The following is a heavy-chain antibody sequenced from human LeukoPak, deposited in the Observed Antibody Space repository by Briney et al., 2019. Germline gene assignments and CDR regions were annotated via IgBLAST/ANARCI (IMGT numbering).Heavy chain of an antibody. CDR2: INADGSTT. CDR3: VVVVEPPDSDGFDV. CDR1: GFTFGNSW. D-gene: IGHD1-14*01. J-gene: IGHJ3*01. Sequence: GGSLRLSCAASGFTFGNSWVHWVRLAPGKGLVWVSLINADGSTTTYADSVKGRFTISRDNARNTLSLQMNSPTIEDTAVYYCVVVVEPPDSDGFDVWGQGTMITVSS. V-gene: IGHV3-74*01.